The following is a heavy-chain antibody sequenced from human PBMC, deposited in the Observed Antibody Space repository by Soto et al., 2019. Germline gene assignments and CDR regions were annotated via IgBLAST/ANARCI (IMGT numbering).Heavy chain of an antibody. CDR2: LSAYNGNT. D-gene: IGHD1-20*01. J-gene: IGHJ6*02. V-gene: IGHV1-18*04. CDR1: GYTFTSYG. Sequence: ASVKVSCNASGYTFTSYGISRVRQAPGQALEWMGWLSAYNGNTNYAQKLQGRVTMTIXTXXSXXXIXQXXPRYDGTAGYDCARKPDNNWNRDYYFYGMDVWG. CDR3: ARKPDNNWNRDYYFYGMDV.